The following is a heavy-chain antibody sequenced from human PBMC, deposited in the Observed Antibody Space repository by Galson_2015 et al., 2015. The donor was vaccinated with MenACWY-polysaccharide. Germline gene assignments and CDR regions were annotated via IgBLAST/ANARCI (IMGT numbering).Heavy chain of an antibody. CDR1: GFNFGDYG. D-gene: IGHD3-22*01. CDR2: IRSKAYGGTP. J-gene: IGHJ3*02. CDR3: TRFSAYCHEGSGSCDAFDI. V-gene: IGHV3-49*03. Sequence: SLRLSCAASGFNFGDYGMIWIRQAPGKGLEWISLIRSKAYGGTPESAASVKGRFTMSRDDSKRIAYLQMNSLNTEDTAVYYCTRFSAYCHEGSGSCDAFDIGGQGTMVTASS.